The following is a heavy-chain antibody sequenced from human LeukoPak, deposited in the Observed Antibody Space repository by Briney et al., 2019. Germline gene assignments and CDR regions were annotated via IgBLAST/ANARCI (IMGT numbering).Heavy chain of an antibody. V-gene: IGHV3-23*01. CDR3: AKVADRNFVVVVAATSDPLDY. CDR2: ISGSGGGT. Sequence: GGSLRLSCAASGFTFSTYAMSWVRQAAGKGLEWVSLISGSGGGTYYADSVKGRFTISRDNSKNTLYLQLNSLRAEDTAVYYCAKVADRNFVVVVAATSDPLDYWGQGTLVTVSS. J-gene: IGHJ4*02. CDR1: GFTFSTYA. D-gene: IGHD2-15*01.